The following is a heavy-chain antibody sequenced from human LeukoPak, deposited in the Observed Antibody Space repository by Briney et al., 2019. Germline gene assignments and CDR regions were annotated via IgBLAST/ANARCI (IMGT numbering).Heavy chain of an antibody. Sequence: PGGSLRLSCAISGLTFSSYWMTWVRQAPGKGLELVANIKQDGSEKYYVDSVKGRFTISRDNAENSLYLQMSSLRVEDTAVYYCARVGCTTTSCLANWGQGTLVTVSS. V-gene: IGHV3-7*01. CDR3: ARVGCTTTSCLAN. D-gene: IGHD2-2*01. CDR2: IKQDGSEK. J-gene: IGHJ4*02. CDR1: GLTFSSYW.